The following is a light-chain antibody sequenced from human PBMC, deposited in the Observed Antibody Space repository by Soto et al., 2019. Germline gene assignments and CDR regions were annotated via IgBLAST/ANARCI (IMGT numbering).Light chain of an antibody. CDR1: SSNIGAGYE. CDR3: QSYDTGLSGSV. Sequence: QSVLTQPPSVSGAPGQRVTISGTGSSSNIGAGYEVHWYQHLPGTAPKLLIYGSTDRPSGVPDRFSGSKSGTSASLAITGLQAEDETYYYCQSYDTGLSGSVFGGGTKLTVL. V-gene: IGLV1-40*01. CDR2: GST. J-gene: IGLJ2*01.